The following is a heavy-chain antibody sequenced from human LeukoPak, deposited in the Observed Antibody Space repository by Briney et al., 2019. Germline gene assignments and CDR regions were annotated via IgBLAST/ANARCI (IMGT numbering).Heavy chain of an antibody. CDR2: ISSSGSTI. CDR1: GFTFSNYE. V-gene: IGHV3-48*03. J-gene: IGHJ6*02. CDR3: ARVVAGSVYNCGMDV. Sequence: PGGSLRLSCAASGFTFSNYEMNWVRQAPGKGLEWVSYISSSGSTIYYADSVKGRFIISRDNSKNTLYLQMNSLTAEDTAVYYCARVVAGSVYNCGMDVWGQGTTVTVSS. D-gene: IGHD6-19*01.